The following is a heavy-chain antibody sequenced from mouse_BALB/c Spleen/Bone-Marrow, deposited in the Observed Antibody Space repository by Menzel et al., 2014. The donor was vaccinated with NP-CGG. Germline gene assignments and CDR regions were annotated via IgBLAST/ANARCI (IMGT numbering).Heavy chain of an antibody. CDR2: IWRGGST. CDR1: GFSLTSYG. CDR3: AKAIRQGYYYAMDY. V-gene: IGHV2-5*01. D-gene: IGHD2-12*01. J-gene: IGHJ4*01. Sequence: VQLQQLGPGLVQPSQRLSIPCTVSGFSLTSYGVHWVRQSPGKGLEWLGVIWRGGSTDYNAAFMSRLSITKDNSKSQVFFKMNSLQADDTAIYYCAKAIRQGYYYAMDYWGQGTSVTVSS.